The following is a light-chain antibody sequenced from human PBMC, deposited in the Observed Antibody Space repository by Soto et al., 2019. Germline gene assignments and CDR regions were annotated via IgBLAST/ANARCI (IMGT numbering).Light chain of an antibody. CDR1: SSDVGGYNY. V-gene: IGLV2-8*01. J-gene: IGLJ1*01. CDR2: EVN. CDR3: SSYAGSSNV. Sequence: LTQPPSASGSPGQSVAISCTGNSSDVGGYNYVSWYQQHPGKAPKLMIYEVNKRPSGVPDRSSGSKSGNTASLTVSGLQAEDEADYYCSSYAGSSNVFGTGTKVTVL.